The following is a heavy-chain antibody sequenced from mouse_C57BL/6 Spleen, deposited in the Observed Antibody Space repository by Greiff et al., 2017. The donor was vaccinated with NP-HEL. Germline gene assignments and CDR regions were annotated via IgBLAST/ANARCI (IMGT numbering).Heavy chain of an antibody. CDR1: GYTFTSYW. J-gene: IGHJ4*01. CDR2: IDPSDSYT. D-gene: IGHD1-1*01. Sequence: QVQLQQPGAELVMPGASVKLSCKASGYTFTSYWMHWVKQRPGQGLEWIGEIDPSDSYTNYNQQFKGKSTLTVDKSSSTAYMQLSSLTSEDSAVYYCARKTTEDYYAMDYWGQGTSVTVSS. V-gene: IGHV1-69*01. CDR3: ARKTTEDYYAMDY.